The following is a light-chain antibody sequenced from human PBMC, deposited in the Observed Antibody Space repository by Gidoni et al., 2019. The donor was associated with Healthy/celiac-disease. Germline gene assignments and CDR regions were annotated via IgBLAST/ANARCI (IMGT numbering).Light chain of an antibody. CDR2: GAS. Sequence: EMLMTQSPATLSVSPGERATLSCRARQSVSSNLAWYQQKPGQAPRLLIYGASTRATGIPARFSGSGSGTEFTLTISSLQSEDFAVYYCQQYNNWPPGTFGQGTKVEIK. V-gene: IGKV3-15*01. J-gene: IGKJ1*01. CDR3: QQYNNWPPGT. CDR1: QSVSSN.